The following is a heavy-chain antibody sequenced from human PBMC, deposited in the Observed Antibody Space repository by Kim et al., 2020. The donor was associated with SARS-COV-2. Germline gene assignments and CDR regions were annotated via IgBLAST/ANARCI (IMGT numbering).Heavy chain of an antibody. D-gene: IGHD6-13*01. Sequence: PSLKSRVTISVDTSKTQFSLKLSSVTAADTAVYYCARENNSSWYSNWFDPWGQGTLVTVSS. J-gene: IGHJ5*02. CDR3: ARENNSSWYSNWFDP. V-gene: IGHV4-31*02.